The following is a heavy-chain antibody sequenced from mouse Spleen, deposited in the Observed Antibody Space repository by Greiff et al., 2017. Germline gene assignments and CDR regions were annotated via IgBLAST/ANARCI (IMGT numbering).Heavy chain of an antibody. CDR3: ARSTVVEDYFDY. CDR2: ISYDGSN. CDR1: GYSITSGYY. Sequence: EVKLVESGPGLVKPSQSLSLTCSVTGYSITSGYYWNWIRQFPGNKLEWMGYISYDGSNNYNPSLKNRISITRDTSKNQFFLKLNSVTTEDTATYYCARSTVVEDYFDYWGQGTTLTVSS. D-gene: IGHD1-1*01. J-gene: IGHJ2*01. V-gene: IGHV3-6*01.